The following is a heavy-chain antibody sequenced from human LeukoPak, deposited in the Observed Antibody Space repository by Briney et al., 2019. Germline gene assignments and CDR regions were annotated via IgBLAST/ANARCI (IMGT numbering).Heavy chain of an antibody. CDR3: ARDRRDGYNVLDY. V-gene: IGHV3-7*01. CDR1: GFTFSSYW. J-gene: IGHJ4*02. CDR2: MKQDGSEK. Sequence: GGSLRLSCAASGFTFSSYWISWVRQAPGKGLEWVANMKQDGSEKYYVDSVKGRFTISRDNAKNSLYLQMNSLSAEDTAIYYCARDRRDGYNVLDYWGQGTLVTVSS. D-gene: IGHD5-24*01.